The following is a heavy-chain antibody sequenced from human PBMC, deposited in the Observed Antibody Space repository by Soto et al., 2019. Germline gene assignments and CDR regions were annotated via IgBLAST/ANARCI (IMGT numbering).Heavy chain of an antibody. D-gene: IGHD2-8*01. CDR3: ARQVFRPTSPRRTNFDF. V-gene: IGHV4-39*01. Sequence: SETLSLTCTVSGGSISSTNYYWGWIRQPPGKGLELIGSIYYSGITYYNPSLKSRVTISVDTSKNQFSLKLNSVTAADTAVFYCARQVFRPTSPRRTNFDFGGQGTLVTVSS. J-gene: IGHJ4*02. CDR1: GGSISSTNYY. CDR2: IYYSGIT.